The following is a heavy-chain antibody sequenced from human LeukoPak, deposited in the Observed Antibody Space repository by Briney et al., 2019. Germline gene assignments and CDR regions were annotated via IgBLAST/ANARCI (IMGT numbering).Heavy chain of an antibody. J-gene: IGHJ6*03. CDR1: GGSISSSSYY. Sequence: SETLSLTCTVSGGSISSSSYYWGWIRQPPGKGLEWIGSIYYSGSTYYNPSLKSRVTISVDTSKNQFSLKLSSVTAANTAVYYCARETSQKGAHYMDVWGKGTTVTISS. CDR2: IYYSGST. V-gene: IGHV4-39*07. CDR3: ARETSQKGAHYMDV. D-gene: IGHD3-16*01.